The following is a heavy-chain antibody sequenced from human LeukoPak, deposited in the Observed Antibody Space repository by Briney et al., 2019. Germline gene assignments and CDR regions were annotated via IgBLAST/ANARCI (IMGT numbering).Heavy chain of an antibody. Sequence: SETLSLTCAVYGGSFSGYYWSWIRQPPGKGLEWIGEINHSGSTNYNPSLKSRVTISVDTSKNQFSLKLSSATAADTAVYYCARGGQETSYYDYVWGSYRSPYYFDYWGQGTLVTVSS. V-gene: IGHV4-34*01. CDR3: ARGGQETSYYDYVWGSYRSPYYFDY. CDR1: GGSFSGYY. D-gene: IGHD3-16*02. CDR2: INHSGST. J-gene: IGHJ4*02.